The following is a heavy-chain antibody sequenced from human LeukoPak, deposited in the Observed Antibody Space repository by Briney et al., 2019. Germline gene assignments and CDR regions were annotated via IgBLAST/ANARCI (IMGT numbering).Heavy chain of an antibody. CDR3: LRDLNWSLDQ. D-gene: IGHD1-20*01. Sequence: PGGSLRLSCAASGFTFDDYGMSWVRQAPGKGLEWVSGINWNGGSTGYADSVKGRFTISRDNAKNTLYLQMNSLRAEDTAVYYCLRDLNWSLDQWGQGTLVTVSS. CDR1: GFTFDDYG. V-gene: IGHV3-20*04. CDR2: INWNGGST. J-gene: IGHJ4*02.